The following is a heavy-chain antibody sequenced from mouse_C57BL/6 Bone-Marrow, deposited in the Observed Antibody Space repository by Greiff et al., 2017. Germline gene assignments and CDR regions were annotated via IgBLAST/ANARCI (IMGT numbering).Heavy chain of an antibody. CDR3: ARERGKFITTVGGY. D-gene: IGHD1-1*01. Sequence: EVQLQQSGPELVKPGASVKISCKASGYTFTDYYMNWVKQSHGKSLEWIGDINPNNGGTSYNQKFKGKATLTVDKSSSTAYMELRSLTSEDSAVYYCARERGKFITTVGGYWGQGTTLTVSS. CDR1: GYTFTDYY. CDR2: INPNNGGT. V-gene: IGHV1-26*01. J-gene: IGHJ2*01.